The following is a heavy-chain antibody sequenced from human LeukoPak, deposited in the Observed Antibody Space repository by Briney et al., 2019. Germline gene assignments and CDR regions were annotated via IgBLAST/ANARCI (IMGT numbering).Heavy chain of an antibody. CDR3: ARDGRWSDY. CDR1: GVSISSYH. Sequence: PSETLSLTCSVSGVSISSYHWTWIRQPPGEGLEWIGHIYNSGSTNYNPSLRGRVTISLDTSKNQVSLKLSSVTAADTAVYYCARDGRWSDYWGQGTLVTVSS. V-gene: IGHV4-59*01. J-gene: IGHJ4*02. D-gene: IGHD4-23*01. CDR2: IYNSGST.